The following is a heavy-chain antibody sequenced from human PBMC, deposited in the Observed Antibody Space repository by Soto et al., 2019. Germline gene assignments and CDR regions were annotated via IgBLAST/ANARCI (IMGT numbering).Heavy chain of an antibody. CDR2: IYYSGST. CDR3: ARGDDYGDYFRFDP. V-gene: IGHV4-59*01. D-gene: IGHD4-17*01. CDR1: GGSISSYY. J-gene: IGHJ5*02. Sequence: SETLSLTCTVSGGSISSYYWSWIRQPPGKGLEWIGYIYYSGSTNYNPSLKSRVTISVDTSKNQFSLKLSSVTAADTAVYYCARGDDYGDYFRFDPWGQGTLVTVSS.